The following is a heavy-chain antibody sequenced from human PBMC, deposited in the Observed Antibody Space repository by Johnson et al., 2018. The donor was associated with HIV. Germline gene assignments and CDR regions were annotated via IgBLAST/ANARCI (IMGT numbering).Heavy chain of an antibody. CDR3: AREGVSGSYYDAFYL. D-gene: IGHD1-26*01. CDR2: ISSDESNK. J-gene: IGHJ3*01. V-gene: IGHV3-30*04. Sequence: VQLVESGGGVVQPGRSLRLSCAASGFTFSTYAMHWVRQAPGKGLEWVAVISSDESNKYYADSVKGRFTISRDNSKNTLFLQMDSLRADDTAVYYCAREGVSGSYYDAFYLWGQGTMVTVSS. CDR1: GFTFSTYA.